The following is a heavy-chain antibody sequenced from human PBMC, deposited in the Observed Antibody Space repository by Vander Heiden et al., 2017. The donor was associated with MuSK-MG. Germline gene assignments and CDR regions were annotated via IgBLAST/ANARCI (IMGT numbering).Heavy chain of an antibody. D-gene: IGHD3-10*01. V-gene: IGHV3-23*01. Sequence: EVQLLESGGGLVQPGGSLRLSCAASGFTFSSYAMSWVRQAPGKGLEWVSAISGSGGSTYYADPVKGRFTISRDNSKNTRYLQMNSLRAEDTAVYYCAKAPITMVRGVTKPKHCDYWGQGTRGTVSS. CDR2: ISGSGGST. J-gene: IGHJ4*02. CDR3: AKAPITMVRGVTKPKHCDY. CDR1: GFTFSSYA.